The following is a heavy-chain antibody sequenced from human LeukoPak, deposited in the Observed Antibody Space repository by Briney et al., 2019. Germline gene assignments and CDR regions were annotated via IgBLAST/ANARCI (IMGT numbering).Heavy chain of an antibody. CDR3: ARGGWIMIFGVVIKRYNWFDP. CDR1: GGSFSGYY. Sequence: SETLSLTCAVYGGSFSGYYWSWIRQPPGKGLEWIGEINHSGSTNYNPSLKSRVTISVDTSKNQFSLKLSSVTAADTAVYYCARGGWIMIFGVVIKRYNWFDPWGQGTLVTVSS. D-gene: IGHD3-3*01. CDR2: INHSGST. V-gene: IGHV4-34*01. J-gene: IGHJ5*02.